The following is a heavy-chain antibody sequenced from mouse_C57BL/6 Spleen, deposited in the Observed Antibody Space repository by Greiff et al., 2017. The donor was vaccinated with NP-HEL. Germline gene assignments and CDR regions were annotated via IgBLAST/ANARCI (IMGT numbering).Heavy chain of an antibody. CDR3: ARHLNAMDY. J-gene: IGHJ4*01. D-gene: IGHD5-1*01. CDR2: IYPGSGNT. V-gene: IGHV1-76*01. CDR1: GYTFTDYY. Sequence: VQLQQSGAELVRPGASVKLSCKASGYTFTDYYINWVKQRPGQGLEWIARIYPGSGNTYYNEKFKGKATLTAEKSSSTAYMQLSSLTSEDSAVYFCARHLNAMDYWGQGTSVTVSS.